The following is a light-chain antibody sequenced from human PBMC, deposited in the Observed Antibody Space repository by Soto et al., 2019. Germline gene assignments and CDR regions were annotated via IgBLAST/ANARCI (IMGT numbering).Light chain of an antibody. V-gene: IGKV3-15*01. J-gene: IGKJ1*01. CDR2: SAS. Sequence: EIVLTQSPATLSVSPGGRATLSCRASQSISDTLAWYQQKPGQAPRLLIYSASRGATGFPARFSGSGSGTDFTLTISSLQPEDFATYYCQQLNSYPWTFGQGTKVDNK. CDR3: QQLNSYPWT. CDR1: QSISDT.